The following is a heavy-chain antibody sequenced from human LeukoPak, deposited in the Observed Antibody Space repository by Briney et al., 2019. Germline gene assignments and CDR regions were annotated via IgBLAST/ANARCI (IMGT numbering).Heavy chain of an antibody. D-gene: IGHD6-13*01. J-gene: IGHJ4*02. CDR1: GYTFTGYY. CDR3: ARGSRYYSSSWLAYDY. Sequence: EASVKVSCKASGYTFTGYYMHLVRQAPGQGLEWMGWINPNSGGTNYAQKFQGRVTMTRDTSISTAYMELSRLRSDDTAVYYCARGSRYYSSSWLAYDYWGQGTLVTVSS. V-gene: IGHV1-2*02. CDR2: INPNSGGT.